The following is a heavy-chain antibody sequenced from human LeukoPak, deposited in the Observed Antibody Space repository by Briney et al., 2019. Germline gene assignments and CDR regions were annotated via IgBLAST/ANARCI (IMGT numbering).Heavy chain of an antibody. CDR2: INPNSGGT. CDR3: AGDGGPSMGYSGSYYDDY. Sequence: ASVKVSCKASGYTFTGYYMHWVRQAPGQGLGWMGRINPNSGGTNSAQKFQGRVTMTRDKYTSTASMELSRLRTDDTAMYYCAGDGGPSMGYSGSYYDDYWGQGTLVTVSS. V-gene: IGHV1-2*06. CDR1: GYTFTGYY. J-gene: IGHJ4*02. D-gene: IGHD1-26*01.